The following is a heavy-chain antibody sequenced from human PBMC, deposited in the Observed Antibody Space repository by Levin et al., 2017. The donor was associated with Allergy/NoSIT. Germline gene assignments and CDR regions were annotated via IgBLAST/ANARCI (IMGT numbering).Heavy chain of an antibody. CDR1: GYRFNNYW. J-gene: IGHJ5*02. Sequence: GESLKISCKGSGYRFNNYWIAWVRQMPGKGLEWMGVIYPGDSDTRYSPSFQGRVTISVDKSISTAYLQWNGLEASDTAMYSCARRDEGRENNWFDPWGQGTLVTVSS. V-gene: IGHV5-51*01. CDR3: ARRDEGRENNWFDP. D-gene: IGHD2/OR15-2a*01. CDR2: IYPGDSDT.